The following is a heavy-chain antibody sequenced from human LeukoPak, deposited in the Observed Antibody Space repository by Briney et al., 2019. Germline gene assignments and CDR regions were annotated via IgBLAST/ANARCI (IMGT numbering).Heavy chain of an antibody. CDR2: IYPGDSDT. V-gene: IGHV5-51*01. J-gene: IGHJ3*02. D-gene: IGHD4-17*01. CDR1: GYSFTSYW. CDR3: ARPCNDYGDYPRGVDAFDI. Sequence: GESLKISCKGSGYSFTSYWIGWVRQMPGKGLEWMGIIYPGDSDTRYSPSFQGQVTISADKSISTAYLQWSSLKASDTAMYYCARPCNDYGDYPRGVDAFDIWGQGTMVTVSS.